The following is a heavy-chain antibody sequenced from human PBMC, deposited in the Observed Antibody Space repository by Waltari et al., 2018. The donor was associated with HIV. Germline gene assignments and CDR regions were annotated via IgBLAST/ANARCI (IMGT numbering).Heavy chain of an antibody. CDR2: IYYTGRA. Sequence: CTVSGGSVSSSSYFWGWIRQPPGKGLEWVGRIYYTGRAYYNPSLKSRVTISVDTSKNQFSLKVTSVTAADTAVYYCARHALRVGAAYWNFDLWGRGTLVTVSS. D-gene: IGHD1-26*01. J-gene: IGHJ2*01. CDR3: ARHALRVGAAYWNFDL. V-gene: IGHV4-39*01. CDR1: GGSVSSSSYF.